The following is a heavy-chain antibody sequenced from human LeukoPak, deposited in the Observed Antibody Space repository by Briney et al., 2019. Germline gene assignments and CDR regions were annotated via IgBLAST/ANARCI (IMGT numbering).Heavy chain of an antibody. CDR3: AREYSSSWYGHNYYYYYYMDV. Sequence: PSETLSLTCTVSGGSISSSSYYWGWIRQPPGKGLEWIGSIYYSGSTYYNPSLKSRVTISVDTSKNQFSLKLSSVTAADTAVYCCAREYSSSWYGHNYYYYYYMDVWGKGTTVTVSS. CDR1: GGSISSSSYY. J-gene: IGHJ6*03. D-gene: IGHD6-13*01. CDR2: IYYSGST. V-gene: IGHV4-39*07.